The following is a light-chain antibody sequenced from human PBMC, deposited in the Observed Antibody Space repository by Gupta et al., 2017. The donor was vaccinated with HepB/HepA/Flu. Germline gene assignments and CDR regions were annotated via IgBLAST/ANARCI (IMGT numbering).Light chain of an antibody. Sequence: DIVMTQSPLSLPVTPGEPASISCRSSQSLLHSNGYNYLDWYLQKPGQSPRLLIYLGSNRASGVPDRFSGSGSGTDFTLKISRVEAEDVGVYYCMQTLQTLLTFGGGTKVEIK. CDR1: QSLLHSNGYNY. J-gene: IGKJ4*01. V-gene: IGKV2-28*01. CDR3: MQTLQTLLT. CDR2: LGS.